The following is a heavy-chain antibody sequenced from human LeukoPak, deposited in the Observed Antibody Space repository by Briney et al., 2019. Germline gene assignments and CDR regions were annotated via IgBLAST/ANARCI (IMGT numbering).Heavy chain of an antibody. D-gene: IGHD1-7*01. Sequence: GGSLRLSCAASGFTFSSYGMHWVRQAPGRGLEWVAFIRYDGSNTYYADSVKGRFTISRGNSKNSLYLQMKSLRAEDTAVYYCAKDSRNYFSPDYWGQGTLVTVSS. J-gene: IGHJ4*02. CDR2: IRYDGSNT. CDR3: AKDSRNYFSPDY. V-gene: IGHV3-30*02. CDR1: GFTFSSYG.